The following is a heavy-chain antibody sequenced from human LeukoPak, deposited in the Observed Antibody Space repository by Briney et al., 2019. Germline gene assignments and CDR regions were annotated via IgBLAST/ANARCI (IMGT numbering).Heavy chain of an antibody. CDR3: ARVGDYYDTRGFSSDAFDI. CDR2: IRTRAKGYTT. Sequence: PGGSLRLSCAASRFTISDHYMDWVRQAPGKALEWVARIRTRAKGYTTQYAPSVRDRFSISRDDSTNSVYLQMNSLKTEDTAVYFCARVGDYYDTRGFSSDAFDIWGLGTMVTVAS. V-gene: IGHV3-72*01. CDR1: RFTISDHY. J-gene: IGHJ3*02. D-gene: IGHD3-22*01.